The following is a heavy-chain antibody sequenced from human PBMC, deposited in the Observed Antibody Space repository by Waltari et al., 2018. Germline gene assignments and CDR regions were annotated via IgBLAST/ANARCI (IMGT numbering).Heavy chain of an antibody. CDR2: IWYDGSNK. D-gene: IGHD6-13*01. V-gene: IGHV3-33*01. CDR1: GFPFSSSG. J-gene: IGHJ4*02. CDR3: ARDDSSWYYFDY. Sequence: QVQLVESGGGVVQPGRSLRLSCAASGFPFSSSGWPWVRQAPGKGLEWVAVIWYDGSNKYYADSVKGRFTISRDNSKNTLYLQMNSLRAEDTAVYYCARDDSSWYYFDYWGQGTLVTVSS.